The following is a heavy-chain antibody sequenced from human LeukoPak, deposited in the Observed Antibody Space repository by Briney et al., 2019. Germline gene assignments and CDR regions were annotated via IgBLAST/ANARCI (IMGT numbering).Heavy chain of an antibody. V-gene: IGHV3-66*01. J-gene: IGHJ4*02. CDR2: IYSGGST. CDR1: GFTFSSYA. D-gene: IGHD2-2*02. Sequence: GGSLRLSCAASGFTFSSYAMTWVRQAPGKGLEWVSVIYSGGSTYYADSVKGRFTISRDNSKNTLYLQMNSLRAEDTAVYYCARTRYCSSTSCYKGRQAGYFDYWGQGTLVTVSS. CDR3: ARTRYCSSTSCYKGRQAGYFDY.